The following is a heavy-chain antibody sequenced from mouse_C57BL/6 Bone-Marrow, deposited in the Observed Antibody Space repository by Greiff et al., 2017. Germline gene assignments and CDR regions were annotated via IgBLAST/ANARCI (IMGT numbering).Heavy chain of an antibody. CDR2: IHPSDSDT. D-gene: IGHD2-5*01. Sequence: QVQLQQPGAELVKPGASVKVSCKASGYTFTSYWMHWVKQRPGQGLEWIGRIHPSDSDTNYNQKFKGKATLTVDKSSSTAYMQLSSLTSEDSAVYYCAIRRAYYSNCFQDYWGQGTTLTVSS. CDR3: AIRRAYYSNCFQDY. CDR1: GYTFTSYW. V-gene: IGHV1-74*01. J-gene: IGHJ2*01.